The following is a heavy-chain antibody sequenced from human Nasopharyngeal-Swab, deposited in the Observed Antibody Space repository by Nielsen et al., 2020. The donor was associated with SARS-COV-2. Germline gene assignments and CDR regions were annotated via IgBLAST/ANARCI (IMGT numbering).Heavy chain of an antibody. V-gene: IGHV3-21*01. CDR1: GFTFSSYS. CDR2: ISSSSSYI. CDR3: ARYKWELPDYFDY. Sequence: ETLSLTCAASGFTFSSYSMNWVRQAPGKGLEWVSSISSSSSYIYYADSVKGRFTISRDNAKNSLYLQMNSLRAEDTAVYYCARYKWELPDYFDYWGQGTLVTVSS. J-gene: IGHJ4*02. D-gene: IGHD1-26*01.